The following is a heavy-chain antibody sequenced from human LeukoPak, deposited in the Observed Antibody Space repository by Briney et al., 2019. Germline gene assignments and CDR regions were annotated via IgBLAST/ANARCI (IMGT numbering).Heavy chain of an antibody. CDR2: TNHGGTT. V-gene: IGHV4-34*01. Sequence: SETLSLTCAVYSGSFSAYYWNWIRQPPGKGLEWIGETNHGGTTNYNPSLKRRVTISEDTSTNDFSLKLRSVTAADTAVYYCARHFGLNWFDPWGQGTLVTVSS. CDR1: SGSFSAYY. D-gene: IGHD3/OR15-3a*01. CDR3: ARHFGLNWFDP. J-gene: IGHJ5*02.